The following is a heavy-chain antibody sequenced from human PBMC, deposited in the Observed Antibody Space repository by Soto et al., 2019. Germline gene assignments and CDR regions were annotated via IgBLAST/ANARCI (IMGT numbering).Heavy chain of an antibody. J-gene: IGHJ4*02. D-gene: IGHD1-26*01. V-gene: IGHV3-23*01. CDR2: ITGSGGTT. CDR3: AKLPGVGALVPAFDY. Sequence: GGSMRLSCAGSGFTFSSCAMSWVRQAPGKGLEWASSITGSGGTTFYADSVKGRFTISRDNSKNTMYLQMNSLRAEDTAVYHCAKLPGVGALVPAFDYWGQRTLVTVSS. CDR1: GFTFSSCA.